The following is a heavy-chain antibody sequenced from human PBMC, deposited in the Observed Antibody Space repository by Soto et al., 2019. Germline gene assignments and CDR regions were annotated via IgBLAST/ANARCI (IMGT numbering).Heavy chain of an antibody. CDR2: IYYSGST. D-gene: IGHD6-19*01. V-gene: IGHV4-30-4*01. CDR1: GGSISSANYY. CDR3: ARVGWRNWFDP. Sequence: SETLSLTCTVSGGSISSANYYWSWIRQPPGKGLEWIGYIYYSGSTYYNPSLKSRVTISVDRSKNQFSLKLSSVTAADTAVYYCARVGWRNWFDPWGQGTLVT. J-gene: IGHJ5*02.